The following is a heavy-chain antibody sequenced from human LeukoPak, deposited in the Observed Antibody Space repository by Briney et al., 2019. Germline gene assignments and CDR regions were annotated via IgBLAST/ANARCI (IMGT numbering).Heavy chain of an antibody. V-gene: IGHV1-18*01. CDR2: ISAYNGNT. J-gene: IGHJ4*02. CDR1: GYTFTSYG. D-gene: IGHD5-12*01. CDR3: ARDPAGRGIVATPPSC. Sequence: GASVKVFCKASGYTFTSYGISWVRQAPGQGLEWMGWISAYNGNTNYAQKLQGRVTMTTDTSTSTAYMELRSLRSDDTAVYYCARDPAGRGIVATPPSCWGQGTLVTVPS.